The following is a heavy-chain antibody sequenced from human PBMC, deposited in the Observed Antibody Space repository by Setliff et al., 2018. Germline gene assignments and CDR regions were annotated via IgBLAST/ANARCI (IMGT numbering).Heavy chain of an antibody. D-gene: IGHD3-22*01. V-gene: IGHV1-46*01. CDR3: ARDEGYYDRSGYYRPLGY. J-gene: IGHJ4*02. CDR1: GYTFTSYY. CDR2: INPSGGST. Sequence: GASVKVSCKASGYTFTSYYMHWERQAPGQGLEWMGIINPSGGSTSYAQKFQGRVTMTRDTSTSTVYMELGSLRSEDTAVYHCARDEGYYDRSGYYRPLGYWGQGTLVTVSS.